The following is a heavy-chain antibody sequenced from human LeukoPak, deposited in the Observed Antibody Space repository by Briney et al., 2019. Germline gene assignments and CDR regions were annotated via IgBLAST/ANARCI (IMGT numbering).Heavy chain of an antibody. J-gene: IGHJ3*02. D-gene: IGHD2-21*01. CDR2: VYYNGST. CDR3: ERHIRGHDAFDI. V-gene: IGHV4-39*01. Sequence: SETLSLTCTVSGGSITSIIYYWGWIRQPPGKGLEWIGTVYYNGSTYYNPSLKSRATISVHTSENQFSLNLRSVTAPDTGVYYCERHIRGHDAFDIWGQGTTVTVSS. CDR1: GGSITSIIYY.